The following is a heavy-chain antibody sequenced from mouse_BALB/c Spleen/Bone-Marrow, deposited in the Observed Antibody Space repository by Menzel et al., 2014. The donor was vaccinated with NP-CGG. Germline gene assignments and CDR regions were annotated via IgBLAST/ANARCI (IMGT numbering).Heavy chain of an antibody. D-gene: IGHD2-4*01. CDR3: ARSNMITTKSTVDY. CDR1: GYSFTGFT. Sequence: VQLQQPGPELVKPGASMKISCKASGYSFTGFTMNWVKQSHGKNLEWVGLINPYNGGSYYNQKFKGKATLTVDKSSSTAYMELLSLTSEDSAVYYCARSNMITTKSTVDYRGQGTSVTVSS. CDR2: INPYNGGS. V-gene: IGHV1-26*01. J-gene: IGHJ4*01.